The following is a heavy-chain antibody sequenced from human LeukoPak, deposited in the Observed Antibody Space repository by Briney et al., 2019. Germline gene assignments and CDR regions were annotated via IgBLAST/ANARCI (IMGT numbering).Heavy chain of an antibody. V-gene: IGHV3-66*01. Sequence: SGGSLRLSCAASGFTVSSNYMSWVRQAPGKGLECVSVIYSGGSTYYADSVKGRFTISRDNSKNTLYLQMNSLRAEDTAVYYCARDPEPGIAAAGWGDYWGQGTLVTVSS. CDR3: ARDPEPGIAAAGWGDY. CDR1: GFTVSSNY. J-gene: IGHJ4*02. CDR2: IYSGGST. D-gene: IGHD6-13*01.